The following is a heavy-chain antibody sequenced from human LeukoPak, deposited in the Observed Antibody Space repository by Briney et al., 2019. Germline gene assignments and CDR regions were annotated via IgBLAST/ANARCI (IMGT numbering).Heavy chain of an antibody. CDR3: AKSGGASCFLGSCYHYYMDV. J-gene: IGHJ6*03. V-gene: IGHV3-74*01. CDR1: GFTFSGFW. D-gene: IGHD2-2*01. CDR2: ISFDGSDA. Sequence: GGSLRLSCAASGFTFSGFWMHWVRQAPGKGLVWVSCISFDGSDATYADSVKGRFTTSRDNSKNTVNLQLNSLTVEDTAVYYCAKSGGASCFLGSCYHYYMDVWGKGTTVTVSS.